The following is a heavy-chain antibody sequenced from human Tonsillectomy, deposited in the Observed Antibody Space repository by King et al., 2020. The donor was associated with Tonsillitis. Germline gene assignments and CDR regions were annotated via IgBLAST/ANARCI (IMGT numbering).Heavy chain of an antibody. Sequence: VQLQESGPGLVKPSQTLSLTCTVSGGSISSGGYYWSWIRQYPGEGLEWIGSISDSGITYNNPSLKSRVTISVDTSKNQFSLKLSSVTAADTAVFFCARFRRLVVPGTIQGGWFDPWGQGTLVTVSS. CDR2: ISDSGIT. D-gene: IGHD2-2*02. J-gene: IGHJ5*02. CDR1: GGSISSGGYY. V-gene: IGHV4-31*03. CDR3: ARFRRLVVPGTIQGGWFDP.